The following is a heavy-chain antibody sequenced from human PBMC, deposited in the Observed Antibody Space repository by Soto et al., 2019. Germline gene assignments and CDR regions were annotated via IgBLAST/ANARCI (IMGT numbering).Heavy chain of an antibody. CDR2: IYYSGST. V-gene: IGHV4-59*08. Sequence: QVQLQESGPGLVKPSETLSLTCTVSCGSISRYYWSWIRQPPGKGLEWIGYIYYSGSTNYNPSLKSRVNISVDTSKNQFSLKLNSMTAADTAVYYCARHNYGSGSTYFDYWGQGTLVTVSS. D-gene: IGHD3-10*01. CDR3: ARHNYGSGSTYFDY. CDR1: CGSISRYY. J-gene: IGHJ4*02.